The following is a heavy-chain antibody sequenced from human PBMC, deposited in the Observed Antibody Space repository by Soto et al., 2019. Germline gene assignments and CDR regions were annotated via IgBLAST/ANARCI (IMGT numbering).Heavy chain of an antibody. CDR1: GDSISSATHY. CDR3: VGRPKSIYNYFGS. CDR2: VSSSGNS. J-gene: IGHJ4*02. D-gene: IGHD4-4*01. Sequence: SETLSLPCTLSGDSISSATHYWNWISQHPGKGLESIGYVSSSGNSYYSPSLKSRVFMSVDTSKNLFSLKLSSVTAPDTAIYYCVGRPKSIYNYFGSWGRGTQRTVSS. V-gene: IGHV4-31*03.